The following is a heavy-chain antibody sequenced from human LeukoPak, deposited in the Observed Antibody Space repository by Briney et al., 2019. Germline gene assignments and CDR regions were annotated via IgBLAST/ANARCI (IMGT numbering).Heavy chain of an antibody. V-gene: IGHV4-39*01. CDR3: ARSVAGSSSAFDY. D-gene: IGHD6-6*01. J-gene: IGHJ4*02. Sequence: SETLSLTCAVSGGSISSSGYYWGWIRQPPGKGLEWVGSIYYSESTYYTPSLKSRVTISVDTTKNQFSLKLRSVTAADTAVYYCARSVAGSSSAFDYWGQGTLVTVSS. CDR2: IYYSEST. CDR1: GGSISSSGYY.